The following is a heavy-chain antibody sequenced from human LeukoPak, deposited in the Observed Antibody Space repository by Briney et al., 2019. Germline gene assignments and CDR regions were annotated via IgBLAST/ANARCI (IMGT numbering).Heavy chain of an antibody. CDR1: GFTFSTYS. Sequence: PGGSLRLSCAASGFTFSTYSMNWVRQAPGKGLEWVSYISSTSSPIYYADSVKGRFTISRDNAKNSLYLQINSLRDEDTAVYFCARHGRYCSAGSCYFFYWGQGTLVTVSS. CDR2: ISSTSSPI. V-gene: IGHV3-48*02. CDR3: ARHGRYCSAGSCYFFY. J-gene: IGHJ4*02. D-gene: IGHD2-15*01.